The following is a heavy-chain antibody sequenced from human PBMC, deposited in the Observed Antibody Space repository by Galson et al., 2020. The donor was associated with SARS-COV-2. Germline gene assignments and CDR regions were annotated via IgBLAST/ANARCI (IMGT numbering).Heavy chain of an antibody. Sequence: KISCEASGFSFINSAIQWVRQARGQPLEWIGWIVVGSGNTNYAQKFQERVTITKDMSRRTVYMELRSLRSEDTAVYYCAAEWADAFDVWGRGTMVTVSS. CDR3: AAEWADAFDV. CDR1: GFSFINSA. D-gene: IGHD1-26*01. J-gene: IGHJ3*01. CDR2: IVVGSGNT. V-gene: IGHV1-58*02.